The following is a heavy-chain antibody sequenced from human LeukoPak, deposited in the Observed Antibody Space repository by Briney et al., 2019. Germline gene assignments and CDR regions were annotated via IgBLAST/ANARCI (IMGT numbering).Heavy chain of an antibody. D-gene: IGHD5-18*01. CDR3: ARGSFSYGYRKYYFDY. Sequence: ASVKVFCKASGYTFTSYDINWVRQATGQGLEWMGWMNPNSGNTGYAQKFQGGVTMTRNTSISTAYMELSSLRSEDTAVYYCARGSFSYGYRKYYFDYWGQGTLVTVSS. CDR1: GYTFTSYD. V-gene: IGHV1-8*01. J-gene: IGHJ4*02. CDR2: MNPNSGNT.